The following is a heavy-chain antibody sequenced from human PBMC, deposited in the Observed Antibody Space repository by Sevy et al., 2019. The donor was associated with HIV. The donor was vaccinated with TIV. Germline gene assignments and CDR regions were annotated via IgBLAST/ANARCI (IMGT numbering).Heavy chain of an antibody. CDR3: ARGKGGIFGVVTGQFDY. CDR1: GYTFSNNA. J-gene: IGHJ4*02. CDR2: VHAGNGHT. V-gene: IGHV1-3*01. Sequence: ASVKVSCKASGYTFSNNAIHWVRQAPGQRLEWMGWVHAGNGHTKFSEKFQDRVTISRDTSATTVYIDLTSLTSEDTAIYYCARGKGGIFGVVTGQFDYWGQGTLVTVSS. D-gene: IGHD3-3*01.